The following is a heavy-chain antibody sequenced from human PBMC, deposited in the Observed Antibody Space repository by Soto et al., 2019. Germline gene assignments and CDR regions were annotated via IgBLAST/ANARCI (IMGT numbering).Heavy chain of an antibody. J-gene: IGHJ4*02. Sequence: QVQLVQSGTEVKKPGSSVKVSCKASGGTFSNSAIIWVRQAPGQGLEWMGGILPIFGTPNYAQKFQGRLTISADEFSSTAYMELNILRSEDTAVYYCATPPEALDTAMLKGLAHWGQGSLVTVSS. CDR2: ILPIFGTP. CDR3: ATPPEALDTAMLKGLAH. D-gene: IGHD5-18*01. CDR1: GGTFSNSA. V-gene: IGHV1-69*01.